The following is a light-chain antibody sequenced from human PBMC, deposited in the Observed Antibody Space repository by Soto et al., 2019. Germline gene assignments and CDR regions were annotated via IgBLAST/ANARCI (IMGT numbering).Light chain of an antibody. CDR1: QGISSY. CDR2: AAS. CDR3: QQCYSYPPT. Sequence: AIRMTQSPSSLSASTGDRVTITCRASQGISSYLAWYQQKPGKAPKLLIYAASTLQSGVPSRFSGSGSGTDFTLTISCLQSEDFATYYCQQCYSYPPTFGPGTKVDIK. J-gene: IGKJ3*01. V-gene: IGKV1-8*01.